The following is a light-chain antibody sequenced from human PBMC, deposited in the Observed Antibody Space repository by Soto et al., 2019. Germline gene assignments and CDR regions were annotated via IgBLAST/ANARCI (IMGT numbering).Light chain of an antibody. J-gene: IGKJ1*01. V-gene: IGKV1-5*03. CDR3: QQYSTYPPRT. CDR1: QSISIG. CDR2: KAS. Sequence: DIQMTQSPSTLSSSVGDRVTITCRASQSISIGLAWYQQKPGKAPKILIYKASSLESGVPSRFSGSGSGTEFTLTISSLQPDDFATYYCQQYSTYPPRTFGQGTKVEIK.